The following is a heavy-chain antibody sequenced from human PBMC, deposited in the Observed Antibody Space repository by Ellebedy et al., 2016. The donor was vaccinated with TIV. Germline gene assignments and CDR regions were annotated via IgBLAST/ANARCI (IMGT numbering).Heavy chain of an antibody. V-gene: IGHV3-13*01. CDR1: GFTFSSYD. CDR2: IGTAGDT. CDR3: ARVDYYDSRLRGEEYWYFDL. Sequence: GGSLRLXXAASGFTFSSYDMHWVRQATGKGLEWVSAIGTAGDTYYPGSVKGRFTISRENAKNSLYLQMNSLRAEDTAVYYCARVDYYDSRLRGEEYWYFDLWGRGTLVTVSS. D-gene: IGHD3-22*01. J-gene: IGHJ2*01.